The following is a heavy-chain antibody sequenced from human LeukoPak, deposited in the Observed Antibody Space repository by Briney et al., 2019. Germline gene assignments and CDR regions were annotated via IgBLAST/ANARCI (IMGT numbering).Heavy chain of an antibody. V-gene: IGHV3-53*01. Sequence: GGSLRLSCAVSGFTVSSNYMSWVRQAPGKGLDWVSVLYSGGDIYYAASVKGRFTISRDNSRNTLYLQMNSLRAEDTAVYYCANDEGSYCSGGTCYYRPFDYWGQGTLVTVSS. CDR1: GFTVSSNY. D-gene: IGHD2-15*01. J-gene: IGHJ4*02. CDR3: ANDEGSYCSGGTCYYRPFDY. CDR2: LYSGGDI.